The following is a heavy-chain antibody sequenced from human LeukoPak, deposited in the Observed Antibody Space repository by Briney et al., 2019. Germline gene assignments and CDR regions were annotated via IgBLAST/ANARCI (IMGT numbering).Heavy chain of an antibody. D-gene: IGHD6-13*01. CDR3: ARSAAAGFSYYSYYLDV. J-gene: IGHJ6*03. CDR1: GFTFSSYS. CDR2: ISSSSSTI. V-gene: IGHV3-48*01. Sequence: GGSLRLSCAASGFTFSSYSMNWVRQAPGKGLERVSYISSSSSTIYYADSVKGRFTISRDNAKNSLYLQMNSLRAEDTAVYYCARSAAAGFSYYSYYLDVWGKGTTVTIFS.